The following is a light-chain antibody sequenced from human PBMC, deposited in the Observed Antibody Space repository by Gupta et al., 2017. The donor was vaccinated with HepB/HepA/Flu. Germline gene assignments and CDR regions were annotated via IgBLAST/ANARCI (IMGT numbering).Light chain of an antibody. Sequence: DIQMTQSPSSLSASVGDRVTITCRASQGIGNDLGWFQQKPGKAPKRLIYAAPSLKSGVPSRFSGSGSGTEFNLTISSRQPEDFATYYCPQQNSSPWPFGQGTKVEIK. CDR3: PQQNSSPWP. J-gene: IGKJ1*01. CDR2: AAP. V-gene: IGKV1-17*01. CDR1: QGIGND.